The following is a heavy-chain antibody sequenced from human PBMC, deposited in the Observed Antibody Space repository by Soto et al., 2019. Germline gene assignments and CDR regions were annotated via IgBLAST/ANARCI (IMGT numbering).Heavy chain of an antibody. V-gene: IGHV1-8*01. Sequence: QVQLVQSGAEVKKPGASVKVSCKASGYTFTSYDISWVRQATGQGLEWMGWMNPNSGNTVYAQKFQGRVTMTRNTSISTAYMELSSLRSDDTAVYYCARDEVVGATGNWGQGTLVTVSS. CDR2: MNPNSGNT. CDR1: GYTFTSYD. CDR3: ARDEVVGATGN. D-gene: IGHD1-1*01. J-gene: IGHJ4*02.